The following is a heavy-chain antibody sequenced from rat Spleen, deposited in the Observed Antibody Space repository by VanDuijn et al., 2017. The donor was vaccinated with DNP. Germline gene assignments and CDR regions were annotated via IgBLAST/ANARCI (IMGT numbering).Heavy chain of an antibody. V-gene: IGHV2-1*01. Sequence: QVQLKESGPGLVQPSQTLSLTCTVPGFSLTRNSVHWVRQPPGKGLEWVGAIWGYGTTDYDSTLRSRLSISRDTSRSQVFLKMNSLQTEDTAIYFCTRRTVAAGYFDYWGQGVMVTVSS. CDR1: GFSLTRNS. D-gene: IGHD1-3*01. CDR3: TRRTVAAGYFDY. CDR2: IWGYGTT. J-gene: IGHJ2*01.